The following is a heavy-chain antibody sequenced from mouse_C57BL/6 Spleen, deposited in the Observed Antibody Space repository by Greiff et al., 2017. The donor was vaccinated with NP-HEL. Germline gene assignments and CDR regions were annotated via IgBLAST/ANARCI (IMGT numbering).Heavy chain of an antibody. Sequence: EVKLQESGGGLVQPGGSLKLSCAASGFTFSDYYMYWVRQTPEKRLEWVAYLSNGGGSTYYPDTVKGRFTISRDNAKNTLYLQMSRRKSEDTAMYYCARKESKDWYFDVWGTGTTVTVSS. J-gene: IGHJ1*03. V-gene: IGHV5-12*01. CDR2: LSNGGGST. D-gene: IGHD1-3*01. CDR3: ARKESKDWYFDV. CDR1: GFTFSDYY.